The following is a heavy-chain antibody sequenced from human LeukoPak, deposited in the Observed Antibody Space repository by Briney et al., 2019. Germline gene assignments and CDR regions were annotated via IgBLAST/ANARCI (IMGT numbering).Heavy chain of an antibody. D-gene: IGHD2-8*01. CDR2: INPSGGGT. CDR1: GYTFNSYY. J-gene: IGHJ5*02. V-gene: IGHV1-46*02. CDR3: ARDMLAVPSNWFDP. Sequence: GASVKVSCKASGYTFNSYYIHWLRQAPGQGLEWMGVINPSGGGTSYAQKFQGIVTMTRDTSTSTVYMDLRSLRSEDTAVYFCARDMLAVPSNWFDPWGQGTLVTVSS.